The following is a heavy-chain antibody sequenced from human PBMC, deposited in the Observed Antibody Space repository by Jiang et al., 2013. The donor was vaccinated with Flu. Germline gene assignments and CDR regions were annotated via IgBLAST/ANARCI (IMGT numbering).Heavy chain of an antibody. D-gene: IGHD3-10*01. V-gene: IGHV1-2*04. J-gene: IGHJ5*02. CDR3: ARERPRITMVRGVCGWFDP. CDR1: GYTFTGYY. Sequence: SGAEVKKPGASVKVSCKASGYTFTGYYMHWVRQAPGQGLEWMGWINPNSGGTNYAQKFQGWVTMTRDTSISTAYMELSRLRSDDTAVYYCARERPRITMVRGVCGWFDPWGQGTLVTVSS. CDR2: INPNSGGT.